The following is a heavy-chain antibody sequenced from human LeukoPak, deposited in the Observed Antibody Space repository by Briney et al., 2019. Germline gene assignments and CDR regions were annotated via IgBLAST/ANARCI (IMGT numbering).Heavy chain of an antibody. CDR3: AKDRNRVGYFDY. CDR2: ISGSGGST. D-gene: IGHD1-14*01. V-gene: IGHV3-23*01. J-gene: IGHJ4*02. Sequence: GGSLRLSCAASGFTFSSYAMSWFRQAPGKGLEWVSAISGSGGSTYYADSVKGRFTISRDNSKNTLYLQMNSLRAEDTAVYYCAKDRNRVGYFDYWGQGTLVTVSS. CDR1: GFTFSSYA.